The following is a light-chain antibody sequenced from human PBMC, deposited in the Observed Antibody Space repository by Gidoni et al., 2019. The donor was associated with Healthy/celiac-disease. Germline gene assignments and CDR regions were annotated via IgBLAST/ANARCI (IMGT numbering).Light chain of an antibody. Sequence: VHMTQPPSTLSSSVGDRVTITCRASQSISSWLDWYQQKPGKAPKLLIYKASSLESGVPSRFSGSGSGTEFTLTISSLQPDDFATYYCQQYNSYSWTFGQGTKVEIK. V-gene: IGKV1-5*03. CDR3: QQYNSYSWT. CDR2: KAS. J-gene: IGKJ1*01. CDR1: QSISSW.